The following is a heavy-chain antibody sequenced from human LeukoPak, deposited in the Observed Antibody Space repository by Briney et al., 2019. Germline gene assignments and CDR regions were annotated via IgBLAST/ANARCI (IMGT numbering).Heavy chain of an antibody. CDR2: IIPIFGTA. V-gene: IGHV1-69*13. CDR1: GYTFTSYY. Sequence: GASVKVSCKASGYTFTSYYMHWVRQAPGQGLEWMGGIIPIFGTANYAQKFQGRVTITADESTSTAYMELSSLRSEDTAVYYCARVPWSRSSPLGYFDLWGRGTLVTVSS. D-gene: IGHD2-2*01. CDR3: ARVPWSRSSPLGYFDL. J-gene: IGHJ2*01.